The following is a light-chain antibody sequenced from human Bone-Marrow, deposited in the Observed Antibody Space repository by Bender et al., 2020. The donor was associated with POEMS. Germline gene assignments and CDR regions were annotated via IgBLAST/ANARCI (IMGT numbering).Light chain of an antibody. CDR2: QDT. V-gene: IGLV3-1*01. CDR3: QTWDSSVV. J-gene: IGLJ2*01. CDR1: KLGNKY. Sequence: SYELTQPPSVSVSPGQTARITCSGDKLGNKYTSWYQQKPGQPPVVVIYQDTKRPSGIPERFSGSSSGNTATLTISGTQALDEADYYCQTWDSSVVFGEGTKLTVL.